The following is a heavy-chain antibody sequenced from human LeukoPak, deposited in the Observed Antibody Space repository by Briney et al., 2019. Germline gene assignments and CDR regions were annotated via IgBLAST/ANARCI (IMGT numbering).Heavy chain of an antibody. CDR1: GLTISNNF. V-gene: IGHV3-66*04. CDR2: IYSTVST. CDR3: AKHPSGRAEFDY. Sequence: PGGSLTLSRPASGLTISNNFIGWVRQAAGRGRDGVSGIYSTVSTYSADSVQGTLTISRDNSKNTLYLQMNSLRAEDTAVYYCAKHPSGRAEFDYCGEGTLVSASS. J-gene: IGHJ4*02.